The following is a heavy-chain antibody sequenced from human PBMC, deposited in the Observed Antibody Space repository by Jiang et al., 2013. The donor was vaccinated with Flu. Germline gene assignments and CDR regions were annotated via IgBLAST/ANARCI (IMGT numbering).Heavy chain of an antibody. CDR2: IYTSGST. Sequence: PGLVKPSQTLSLTCTVSGGSISSGSYYWSWIRQPAGKGLEWIGRIYTSGSTNYNPSLKSRVTISVDTSKNQFSLKLSSVTAADTAVYYCASSYSGSYHFDYWGQGTLVTVSS. CDR3: ASSYSGSYHFDY. D-gene: IGHD1-26*01. CDR1: GGSISSGSYY. J-gene: IGHJ4*02. V-gene: IGHV4-61*02.